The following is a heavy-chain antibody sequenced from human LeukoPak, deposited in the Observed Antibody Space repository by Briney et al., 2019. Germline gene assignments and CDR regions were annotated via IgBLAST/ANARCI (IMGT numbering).Heavy chain of an antibody. CDR3: ASRPVRGITGTTNYYGMDV. D-gene: IGHD1-7*01. CDR2: INPNSGGT. V-gene: IGHV1-2*02. CDR1: GYTFTGYY. J-gene: IGHJ6*02. Sequence: ASVRISCKASGYTFTGYYMHWVRQAPGQGLEWMGWINPNSGGTNYAQKFQGRVTMTRDTSISTAYMELSRLRSDDTAVYYCASRPVRGITGTTNYYGMDVWGQGTTVTVSS.